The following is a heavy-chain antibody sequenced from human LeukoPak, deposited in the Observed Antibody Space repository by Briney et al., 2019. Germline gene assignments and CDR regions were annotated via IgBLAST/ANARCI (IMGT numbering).Heavy chain of an antibody. CDR3: ATIAVAGGEDY. V-gene: IGHV3-64*01. CDR2: ISSNGGST. Sequence: GGSLRLSCAASGFTFSSYAMHWVRQAPGKGLEYVSAISSNGGSTYYANSVKGRFTISRDNSKNTLYLQMDSLRAEDMAVYYCATIAVAGGEDYWGQGTLVTVSS. J-gene: IGHJ4*02. D-gene: IGHD6-19*01. CDR1: GFTFSSYA.